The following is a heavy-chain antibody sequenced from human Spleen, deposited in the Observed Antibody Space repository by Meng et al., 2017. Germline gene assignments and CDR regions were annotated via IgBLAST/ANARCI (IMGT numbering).Heavy chain of an antibody. CDR1: GFKFNDYA. CDR3: VKDVSLGWLDFYYYGMDV. Sequence: SLKISCAGSGFKFNDYAMHWVRQAPGKGLEWVSGITWNSGIIVYADSVKGRFTISRDNAKNSLYLQMSSLRAEDTALYYCVKDVSLGWLDFYYYGMDVWGQGTTVTVSS. CDR2: ITWNSGII. V-gene: IGHV3-9*01. J-gene: IGHJ6*02. D-gene: IGHD6-19*01.